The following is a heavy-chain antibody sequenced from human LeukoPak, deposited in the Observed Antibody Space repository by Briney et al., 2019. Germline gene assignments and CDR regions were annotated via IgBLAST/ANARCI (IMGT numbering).Heavy chain of an antibody. CDR1: GGSFSGYY. Sequence: PSETLSLTCAVYGGSFSGYYWSWIRQPPGKGLEWIGEINHSGSTNYNPSLKSRVTISVDTSKNQFSLKLSSVTAADTAVYYCARGRSSSWHFDYWGQGTLVTV. CDR2: INHSGST. D-gene: IGHD6-13*01. V-gene: IGHV4-34*01. J-gene: IGHJ4*02. CDR3: ARGRSSSWHFDY.